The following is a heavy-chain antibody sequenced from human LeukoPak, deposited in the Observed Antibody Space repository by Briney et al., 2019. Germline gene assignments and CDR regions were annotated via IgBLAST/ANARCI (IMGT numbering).Heavy chain of an antibody. J-gene: IGHJ4*02. CDR1: GGSISSYY. V-gene: IGHV4-59*06. CDR3: ARFDSSGYYYYFDC. CDR2: VYYSGSA. Sequence: SETLSLTCTVSGGSISSYYWSWIRQHPGKGLEWIGYVYYSGSAYYNPSLKSRVTISIDTSKNQFSLKLSSVTAADTAVYYCARFDSSGYYYYFDCWGQGTPVTVSS. D-gene: IGHD3-22*01.